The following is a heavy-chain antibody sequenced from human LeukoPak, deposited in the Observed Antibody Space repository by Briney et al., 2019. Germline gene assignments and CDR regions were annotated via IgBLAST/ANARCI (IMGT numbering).Heavy chain of an antibody. J-gene: IGHJ5*02. Sequence: GASVKVSCKASGYTFTGYYMHWVRQAPGQGLAWMGWINPNSGGTNYAQKFQGRVTMTRDTSISTAYMELSRLRSDDTAVYYCARGAALIVGATTLNWFDPWGQGTLVTVSS. D-gene: IGHD1-26*01. CDR1: GYTFTGYY. CDR2: INPNSGGT. CDR3: ARGAALIVGATTLNWFDP. V-gene: IGHV1-2*02.